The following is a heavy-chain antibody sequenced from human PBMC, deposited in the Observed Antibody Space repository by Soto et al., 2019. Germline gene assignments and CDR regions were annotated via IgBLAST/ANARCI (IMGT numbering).Heavy chain of an antibody. CDR3: ARDWVDTAKDYYYGMDV. D-gene: IGHD5-18*01. CDR2: ISSSSSYI. Sequence: PGGSLSLSFAASGFTFSSYSMNWVRQAPGKGLEWVSSISSSSSYIYYADSVKGRFTISRDNAKNSLYLQMNSLRAEDTAVYYCARDWVDTAKDYYYGMDVWGQGTTVTVSS. V-gene: IGHV3-21*01. CDR1: GFTFSSYS. J-gene: IGHJ6*02.